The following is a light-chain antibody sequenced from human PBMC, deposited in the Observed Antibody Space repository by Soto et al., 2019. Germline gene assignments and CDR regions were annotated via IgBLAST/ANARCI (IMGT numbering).Light chain of an antibody. CDR3: QQTYNLPPT. CDR1: QTISTI. Sequence: DIQLAQSPSSLSASVGDRVSITCRTSQTISTILNWYHHRPGQAPKLLIYSISNLQSGVPSRFSGGGAGTEFTLTISSLQPEDFGSYSCQQTYNLPPTFGGGTRVQIK. J-gene: IGKJ4*01. V-gene: IGKV1-39*01. CDR2: SIS.